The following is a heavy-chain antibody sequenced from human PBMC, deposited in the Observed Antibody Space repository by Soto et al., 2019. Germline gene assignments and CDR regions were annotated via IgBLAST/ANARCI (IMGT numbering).Heavy chain of an antibody. CDR2: ISHDGGGK. Sequence: GGSLRLSCEASGFTFSTYGMHWVRQAPGKGLEWVSLISHDGGGKYYADSVRGRFTISRDNSKNTLYLQMNSLRSEDMAVYYCAKAPDFGDYIHYFDYWGQGTLVTVSS. CDR1: GFTFSTYG. CDR3: AKAPDFGDYIHYFDY. D-gene: IGHD4-17*01. V-gene: IGHV3-30*18. J-gene: IGHJ4*02.